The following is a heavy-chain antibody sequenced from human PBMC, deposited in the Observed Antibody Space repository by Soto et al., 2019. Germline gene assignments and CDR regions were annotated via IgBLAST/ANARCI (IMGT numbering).Heavy chain of an antibody. V-gene: IGHV3-33*01. J-gene: IGHJ6*03. D-gene: IGHD3-10*01. CDR2: IWYDGSNK. CDR1: GFTFSSYG. Sequence: QVQLVESGGGVVQPGRSLRLSCAASGFTFSSYGMHWVRQAPGKGLEWVAVIWYDGSNKYYADSVKGRFTISRDNSKNTLYVQMNSLRAEDTAVYYCAREGSGSYYYYYYYMDVWGKGTTVTVSS. CDR3: AREGSGSYYYYYYYMDV.